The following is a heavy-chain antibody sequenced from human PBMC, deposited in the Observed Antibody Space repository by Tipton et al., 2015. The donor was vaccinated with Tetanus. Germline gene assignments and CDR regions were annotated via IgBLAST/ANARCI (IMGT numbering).Heavy chain of an antibody. CDR3: ARDSSMAVADPILWY. V-gene: IGHV3-43*01. CDR1: GFTFDDYT. J-gene: IGHJ4*02. D-gene: IGHD6-19*01. CDR2: ISWDGGST. Sequence: SLRLSCAASGFTFDDYTMHWVRQAPGKGLEWVSLISWDGGSTYYADSVKGRFTISRDNSKNSLYLQMNSLRAEDTAVYYCARDSSMAVADPILWYWGQGTLVTVSS.